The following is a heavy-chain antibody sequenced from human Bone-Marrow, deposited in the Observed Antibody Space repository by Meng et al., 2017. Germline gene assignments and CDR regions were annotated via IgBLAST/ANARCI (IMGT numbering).Heavy chain of an antibody. J-gene: IGHJ4*02. CDR3: VRVAYRWGGDCSYFDY. V-gene: IGHV4-30-2*01. Sequence: QLQLQESGSGLVKPSQTLSLTCAVSGGSISSGGYSWSWIRQPPGKGLEWIGYIYHSGSTYYNPSLKSRVTISVDTSKNQFSLKLSSVTAADTAVYYCVRVAYRWGGDCSYFDYWGQGTLVTVSS. D-gene: IGHD2-21*02. CDR2: IYHSGST. CDR1: GGSISSGGYS.